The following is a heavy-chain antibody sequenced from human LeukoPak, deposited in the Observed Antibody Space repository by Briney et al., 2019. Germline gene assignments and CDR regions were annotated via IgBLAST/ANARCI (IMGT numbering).Heavy chain of an antibody. CDR2: ISYDGSKK. Sequence: GGSLRLSCAASGFTFSSYAMRWVRQAPGKGLEWVAVISYDGSKKYYAVPVKGRFTTTRDNSKNTLYQQMNSLRADDTAAYYCARASAGTGTFSDYWGQGTVVTVSS. CDR3: ARASAGTGTFSDY. D-gene: IGHD1-7*01. CDR1: GFTFSSYA. V-gene: IGHV3-30-3*01. J-gene: IGHJ4*02.